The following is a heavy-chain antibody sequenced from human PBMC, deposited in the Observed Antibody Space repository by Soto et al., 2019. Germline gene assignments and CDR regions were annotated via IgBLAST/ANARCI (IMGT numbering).Heavy chain of an antibody. Sequence: QVQLVESGGGVVQPGTSLRLSCVGSGFTFRSFVIHWVRQAPGKGLEWVALTSYDGSNTYYGDSVKGRFTISRDNSKITVDLQMDSLRVEDTALYYCARWGTTGGLDFWGQGTLVSVSS. CDR1: GFTFRSFV. CDR3: ARWGTTGGLDF. V-gene: IGHV3-30*03. D-gene: IGHD3-16*01. CDR2: TSYDGSNT. J-gene: IGHJ4*02.